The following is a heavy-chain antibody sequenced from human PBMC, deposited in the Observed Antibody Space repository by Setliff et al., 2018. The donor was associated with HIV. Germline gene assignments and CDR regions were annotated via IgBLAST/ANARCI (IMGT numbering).Heavy chain of an antibody. CDR3: ARDRRRMSDDSTLLYMDV. D-gene: IGHD1-26*01. CDR2: FHHSGSP. Sequence: SETLSLTCTVSGDSISNYHWSWIRQPPGKRLEFIGFFHHSGSPIYNPSLDSRVNISVDTSKHQFSLNLISVTSADTAVYYCARDRRRMSDDSTLLYMDVWGKGTKVTVSS. J-gene: IGHJ6*03. CDR1: GDSISNYH. V-gene: IGHV4-59*13.